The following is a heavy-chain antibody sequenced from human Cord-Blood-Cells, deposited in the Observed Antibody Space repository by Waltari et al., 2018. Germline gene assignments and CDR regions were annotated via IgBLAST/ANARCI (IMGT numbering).Heavy chain of an antibody. CDR2: VEPEDGET. CDR1: GYTLTELS. Sequence: QVQLVQSGAEVKKPGASVKVSCKVSGYTLTELSMHWVRQAPGKGLEWMGGVEPEDGETIDAQKFQGRVTMTEDTSTDTAYMELSSLRSEDTAVYYCATPYSGSYYYYYGMDVWGQGTTVTVSS. V-gene: IGHV1-24*01. J-gene: IGHJ6*02. D-gene: IGHD1-26*01. CDR3: ATPYSGSYYYYYGMDV.